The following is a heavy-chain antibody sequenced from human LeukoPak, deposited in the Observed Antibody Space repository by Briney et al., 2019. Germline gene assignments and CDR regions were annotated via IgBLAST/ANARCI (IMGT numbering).Heavy chain of an antibody. V-gene: IGHV4-34*01. CDR2: SNHSGST. Sequence: SETLSLPCAVYGGSFSGYYWSWIRQPPGKGLEWIGESNHSGSTNYNPSLKSRVTISVDTSKNQFSLKLSSVTAADTAVYYCARGYYSSTSCYYHWFDPWGQGTLVTVSS. J-gene: IGHJ5*02. D-gene: IGHD2-2*01. CDR3: ARGYYSSTSCYYHWFDP. CDR1: GGSFSGYY.